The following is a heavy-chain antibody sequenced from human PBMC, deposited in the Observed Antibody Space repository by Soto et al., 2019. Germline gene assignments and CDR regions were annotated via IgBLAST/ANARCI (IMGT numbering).Heavy chain of an antibody. CDR1: GGSISSYY. Sequence: QVQLQESGPGLVKPSETLSLTCTVSGGSISSYYWSWIRQPPGKGLEWIGYIYYSGSTNYNPSLKSRVTISVDTSKNQFSLKLSSVTAADTAVYYCARVSCDYVYRYYYYYMDVWGKGTTVTVSS. J-gene: IGHJ6*03. CDR2: IYYSGST. V-gene: IGHV4-59*01. D-gene: IGHD4-17*01. CDR3: ARVSCDYVYRYYYYYMDV.